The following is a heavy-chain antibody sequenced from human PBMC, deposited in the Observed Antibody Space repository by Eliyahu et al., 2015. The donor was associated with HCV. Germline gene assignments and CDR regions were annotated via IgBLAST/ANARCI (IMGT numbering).Heavy chain of an antibody. V-gene: IGHV3-23*01. Sequence: EVQLLESGGGLVQPGGSLRLSCAASGFTFSXXAMSWVRQAPGKGLEWVSAISGSGGSTYYADSVKGRFTISRDNSKNTLYLQMNSLRAEDTAVYYCAKGSSSFRELLWDAFDIWGQGTMVTVSS. CDR1: GFTFSXXA. D-gene: IGHD3-10*01. CDR3: AKGSSSFRELLWDAFDI. J-gene: IGHJ3*02. CDR2: ISGSGGST.